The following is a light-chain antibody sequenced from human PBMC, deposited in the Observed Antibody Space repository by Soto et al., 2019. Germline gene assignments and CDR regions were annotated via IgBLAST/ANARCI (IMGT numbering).Light chain of an antibody. CDR3: QQYGSSPYT. CDR1: QTISLNY. V-gene: IGKV3-20*01. J-gene: IGKJ2*01. Sequence: EIVLTQSPGTLSLSPGERATLSCRASQTISLNYLAWYQQKGGQAPRLLISGASTRATGVPDRFSGSGSGTDFTLTVSRPEPEDFAVYYCQQYGSSPYTFGQGTKVESK. CDR2: GAS.